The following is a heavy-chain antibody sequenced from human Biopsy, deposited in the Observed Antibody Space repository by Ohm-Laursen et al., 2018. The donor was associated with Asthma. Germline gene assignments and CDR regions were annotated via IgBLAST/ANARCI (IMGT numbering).Heavy chain of an antibody. J-gene: IGHJ3*02. CDR1: GYTFSSYQ. V-gene: IGHV1-46*01. CDR2: IKHISEC. Sequence: GSSVKVSCKASGYTFSSYQMHWVRQAPGQGLEWLGMIKHISECAQKFQGRVTMTRDTSTSTVYMELSSLRSEDTAVYYCARSMIVADGSDAFDIWGQGTMVTVSS. D-gene: IGHD3-22*01. CDR3: ARSMIVADGSDAFDI.